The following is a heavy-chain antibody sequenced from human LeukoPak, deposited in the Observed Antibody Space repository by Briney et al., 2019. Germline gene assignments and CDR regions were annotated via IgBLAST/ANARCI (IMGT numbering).Heavy chain of an antibody. D-gene: IGHD3-16*01. V-gene: IGHV3-23*01. Sequence: GGSLTLSCAASGFIFSSYAMSWVREAPARGLEWVSSLRGNGDTFYADSVKGRFTLSRDESRNTVYLHLNELRVEDTAVYYCVKASWVSTADAVLWGQGTVVTVSS. CDR1: GFIFSSYA. CDR2: LRGNGDT. CDR3: VKASWVSTADAVL. J-gene: IGHJ4*02.